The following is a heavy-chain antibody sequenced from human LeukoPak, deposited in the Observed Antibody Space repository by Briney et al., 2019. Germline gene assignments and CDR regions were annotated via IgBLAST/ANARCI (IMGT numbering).Heavy chain of an antibody. V-gene: IGHV4-4*07. Sequence: SETLSLTCTVSGGSISSYYWSWIRQPAGKGLEWIGRIYTSGSTNYNPSLKSRVTMSVDTSKNQFSLKLSSVTAADTAVYYCARVTAAPPDYYYYYMDVWGKGTTVTVSS. CDR3: ARVTAAPPDYYYYYMDV. CDR1: GGSISSYY. D-gene: IGHD2-2*01. J-gene: IGHJ6*03. CDR2: IYTSGST.